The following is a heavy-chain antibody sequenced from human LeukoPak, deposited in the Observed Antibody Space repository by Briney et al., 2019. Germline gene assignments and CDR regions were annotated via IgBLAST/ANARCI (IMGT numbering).Heavy chain of an antibody. J-gene: IGHJ4*02. V-gene: IGHV3-15*01. D-gene: IGHD2-2*01. CDR3: TTPDIVVVPAAPFDY. CDR2: IKSKTDGGTT. CDR1: GFTFSNAW. Sequence: GGSLRLSCAASGFTFSNAWMSWVRQAPGKGLEWVGRIKSKTDGGTTDYDAPVKGRFTISIGDSKNTLYLQMNSLKTEDTAVYYCTTPDIVVVPAAPFDYWGQGTLITVSS.